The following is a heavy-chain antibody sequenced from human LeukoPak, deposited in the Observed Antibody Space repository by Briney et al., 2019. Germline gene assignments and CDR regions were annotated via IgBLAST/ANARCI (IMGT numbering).Heavy chain of an antibody. CDR1: GGSISSYY. CDR2: IYYSGST. Sequence: PSETLSLTCTVSGGSISSYYWSWIRQPPGKGLEWIGYIYYSGSTTYNPSLKSRVTISVDTSKNQFSLKLSSVTAADTAVYYCARGLIAVVTPIAYYGMDVWGQGTTVTVSS. CDR3: ARGLIAVVTPIAYYGMDV. D-gene: IGHD6-19*01. J-gene: IGHJ6*02. V-gene: IGHV4-59*01.